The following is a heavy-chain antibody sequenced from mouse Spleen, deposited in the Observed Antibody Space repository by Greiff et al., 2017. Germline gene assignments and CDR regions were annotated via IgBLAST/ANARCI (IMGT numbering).Heavy chain of an antibody. CDR3: ARRVDDYHFFAY. J-gene: IGHJ3*01. CDR1: GFTFSSYT. D-gene: IGHD2-13*01. V-gene: IGHV5-9*04. Sequence: EVQVVESGGGLVKPGGSLKLSCAASGFTFSSYTMSWVRQTPAKRLEWVATISSGGGNTYYPDSVKGRFTISRGNARNTLYLQMSSLRSEDTAMYYCARRVDDYHFFAYWGQGTLVTVSA. CDR2: ISSGGGNT.